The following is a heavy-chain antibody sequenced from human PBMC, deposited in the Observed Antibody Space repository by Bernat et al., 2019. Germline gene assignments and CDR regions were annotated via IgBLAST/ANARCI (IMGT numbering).Heavy chain of an antibody. D-gene: IGHD4-23*01. J-gene: IGHJ4*02. Sequence: VQLVESGGGVVQPGRSLRLSCAASGFTFSSYAMHWVRQAPGKGLEWVAVISYDGSNKYYADSVKGRFTISRDNSKNTLYLQMNSLRAEDTAVYYCARTDEQLIDYGGNTRYWGQGTLVTVSS. V-gene: IGHV3-30-3*01. CDR3: ARTDEQLIDYGGNTRY. CDR2: ISYDGSNK. CDR1: GFTFSSYA.